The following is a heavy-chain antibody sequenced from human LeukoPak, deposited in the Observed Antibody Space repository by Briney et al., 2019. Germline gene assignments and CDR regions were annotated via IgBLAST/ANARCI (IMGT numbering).Heavy chain of an antibody. V-gene: IGHV3-48*03. D-gene: IGHD2-15*01. CDR1: GFTFSSYE. Sequence: GGSLRLSCAASGFTFSSYEMNWVRQAPGKGLEWVSYISSSGSTIYYADSVKGRFTISRDNAKNSLYLQINSLRAEDTAVYYCAREGVVSFDYWGQGTLVTVSS. J-gene: IGHJ4*02. CDR2: ISSSGSTI. CDR3: AREGVVSFDY.